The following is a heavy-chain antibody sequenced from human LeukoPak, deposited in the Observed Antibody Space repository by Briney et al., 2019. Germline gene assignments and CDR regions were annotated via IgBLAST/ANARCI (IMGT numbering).Heavy chain of an antibody. Sequence: PSETLSLTCTVSGGSISDSSYYWGWIRQPPGKGLEWIASIHYSGSTYYNPSLKSRVTISVDTSKNQFSMKLTSVTAADAAVYYCVWELKTVYDILTGHYKGVAYFDYWGQGTLVTVSS. CDR2: IHYSGST. D-gene: IGHD3-9*01. CDR3: VWELKTVYDILTGHYKGVAYFDY. J-gene: IGHJ4*02. V-gene: IGHV4-39*01. CDR1: GGSISDSSYY.